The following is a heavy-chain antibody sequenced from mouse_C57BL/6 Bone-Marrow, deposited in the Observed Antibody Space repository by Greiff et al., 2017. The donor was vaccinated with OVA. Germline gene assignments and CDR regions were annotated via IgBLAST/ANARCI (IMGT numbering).Heavy chain of an antibody. D-gene: IGHD1-1*01. J-gene: IGHJ4*01. CDR2: INPSTGGT. Sequence: VQLKQSGPELVKPGASVKISCKASGYSFTGYYMNWVKQSPEKSLEWIGEINPSTGGTTYNQKFKAKATLTVDKSSSTTYMQLKSLTSEDSAVYYCARKDYGSGAMDYWGQGTSVTVSS. V-gene: IGHV1-42*01. CDR1: GYSFTGYY. CDR3: ARKDYGSGAMDY.